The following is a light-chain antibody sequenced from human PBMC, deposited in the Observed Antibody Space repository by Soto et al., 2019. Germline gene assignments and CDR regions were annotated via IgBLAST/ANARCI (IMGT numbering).Light chain of an antibody. CDR3: SSYTSSGNLRYV. J-gene: IGLJ1*01. CDR2: EVS. V-gene: IGLV2-14*01. CDR1: SSDIGGYND. Sequence: QSALTQPASVSGSPGQSITISCTGTSSDIGGYNDVSWYQQHPGKAPKLMIYEVSNRPSGVSNRFSGSKSGNTASLTISGLQAEDEADYYCSSYTSSGNLRYVFGTGTKVTVL.